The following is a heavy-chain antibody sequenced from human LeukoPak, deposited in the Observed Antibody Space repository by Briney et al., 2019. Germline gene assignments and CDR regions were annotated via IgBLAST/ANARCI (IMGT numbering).Heavy chain of an antibody. CDR2: IYTSGST. V-gene: IGHV4-61*02. CDR3: ARGPDYDFWSGYFGY. Sequence: SETLSLTCAVSGGSISSGSYYWSWIRQPAGKGLEWIGRIYTSGSTNYNPSLKSRVTISVDTSKNQFSLKLSSVTAADTAVYYCARGPDYDFWSGYFGYWGQGTLVTVSS. J-gene: IGHJ4*02. CDR1: GGSISSGSYY. D-gene: IGHD3-3*01.